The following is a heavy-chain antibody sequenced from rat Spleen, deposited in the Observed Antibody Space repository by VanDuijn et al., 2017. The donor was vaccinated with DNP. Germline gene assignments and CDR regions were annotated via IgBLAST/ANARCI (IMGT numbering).Heavy chain of an antibody. CDR1: GFTFNHYW. CDR2: INTDGGST. CDR3: ASWAPIAPISTSNY. J-gene: IGHJ2*01. Sequence: EVQLVESGGGLVKSGRSLKLSCVASGFTFNHYWMYWIRQAPGKGLEWVASINTDGGSTDYPDSVKGRFTISRDNAENTIYLQMNSLRSEDTATYYCASWAPIAPISTSNYWGQGVMVTVSS. D-gene: IGHD1-2*01. V-gene: IGHV5-58*01.